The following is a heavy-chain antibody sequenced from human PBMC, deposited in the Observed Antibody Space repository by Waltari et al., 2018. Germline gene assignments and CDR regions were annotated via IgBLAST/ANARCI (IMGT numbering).Heavy chain of an antibody. J-gene: IGHJ6*02. V-gene: IGHV1-69*17. CDR3: ARVSNYNILTGYSDYYYYGLDV. CDR2: IIPIFGIT. CDR1: GGTFSSDG. D-gene: IGHD3-9*01. Sequence: QVELVQSGAEVKKPGSSVKVSCKASGGTFSSDGLNWVRQAPGQGLEWMGGIIPIFGITNYAQKFKGRVTIIADKSTGTAYMELSSLRSEDTAVYYCARVSNYNILTGYSDYYYYGLDVWGQGTTVSVSS.